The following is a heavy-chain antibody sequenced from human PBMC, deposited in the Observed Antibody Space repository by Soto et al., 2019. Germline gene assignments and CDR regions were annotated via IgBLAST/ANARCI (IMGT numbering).Heavy chain of an antibody. V-gene: IGHV1-69*01. Sequence: QVQLVQSGAEVKKPGSSVKVACKTSGVSFNNNGIGWVRQAPGRGLEWMGGVSPPFRTSNYARKFQGRISITADASAGTVNMELCSLTSEDTAQYYCARVLYYGSGSYSPYGMDVWGQGTTVTVSS. CDR1: GVSFNNNG. D-gene: IGHD3-10*01. CDR2: VSPPFRTS. CDR3: ARVLYYGSGSYSPYGMDV. J-gene: IGHJ6*02.